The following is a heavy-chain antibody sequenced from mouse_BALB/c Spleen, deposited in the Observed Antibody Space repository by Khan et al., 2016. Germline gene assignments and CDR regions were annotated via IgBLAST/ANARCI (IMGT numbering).Heavy chain of an antibody. V-gene: IGHV1-9*01. D-gene: IGHD1-1*01. CDR2: ILPGSGST. Sequence: QVQLQQSGAELMKPGASVKISCKATGYTFSSYWIEWVKQRPGHGLEWIGEILPGSGSTNYNEKFKGKATITADTSSNTAYMQLSSLTSEDSAVYYCARGITTTLYFDYWGQGTTLTVSS. CDR1: GYTFSSYW. CDR3: ARGITTTLYFDY. J-gene: IGHJ2*01.